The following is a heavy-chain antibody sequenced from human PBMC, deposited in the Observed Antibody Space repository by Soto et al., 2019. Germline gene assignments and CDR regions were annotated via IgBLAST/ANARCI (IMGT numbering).Heavy chain of an antibody. Sequence: EVQLVESGGGLVQPGGSLKLSCAASGFTFSGSAMHWVRQASGKGLEWVGRIRSKANSYATAYAASVKGRFTISRDDSKNTAYLQMNSLKTEDTAVYYCTRRSYYGSGSYYGVDYWGQGTLVTVSS. J-gene: IGHJ4*02. CDR1: GFTFSGSA. CDR2: IRSKANSYAT. D-gene: IGHD3-10*01. V-gene: IGHV3-73*01. CDR3: TRRSYYGSGSYYGVDY.